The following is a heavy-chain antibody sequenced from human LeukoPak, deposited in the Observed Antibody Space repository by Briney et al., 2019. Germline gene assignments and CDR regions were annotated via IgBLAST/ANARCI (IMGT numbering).Heavy chain of an antibody. J-gene: IGHJ4*02. CDR3: AKAGPPTYYDFWSGSSFDY. Sequence: PGGSLRLSCAASGFTFSSYSMNWVRQAPGKGLEWVSSISSSSSYIYYADSVKGRFTISRDNSKNTLYLQMNSLRAEDTAVYYCAKAGPPTYYDFWSGSSFDYWGQGTLVTVSS. CDR1: GFTFSSYS. D-gene: IGHD3-3*01. V-gene: IGHV3-21*04. CDR2: ISSSSSYI.